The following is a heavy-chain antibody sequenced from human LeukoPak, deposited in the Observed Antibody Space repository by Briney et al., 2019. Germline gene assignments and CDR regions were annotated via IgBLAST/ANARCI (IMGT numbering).Heavy chain of an antibody. D-gene: IGHD2-21*02. CDR3: ARGASEGPIVAVTAPYYMDV. CDR1: GGTFSSYA. J-gene: IGHJ6*03. V-gene: IGHV1-69*06. Sequence: ASVKVSCKASGGTFSSYAISWVRQAPGQGLEWMGGIIPIFGTANYAQKFQGRVTITADKSTSTAYMELSSLRSEDTAVYYCARGASEGPIVAVTAPYYMDVWGKGTTVTVSS. CDR2: IIPIFGTA.